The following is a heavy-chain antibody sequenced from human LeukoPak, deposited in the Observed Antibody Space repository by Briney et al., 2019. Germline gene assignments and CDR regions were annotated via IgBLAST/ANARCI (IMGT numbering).Heavy chain of an antibody. CDR3: ARGYAIDY. CDR1: GGSFSGYY. D-gene: IGHD4-17*01. V-gene: IGHV4-34*01. Sequence: SETPSLTCAVYGGSFSGYYWSWIRQPPGKGLEWIGEINHSGSTNYNPSLKSRVTISVDTSKNQFSLKLSSVTAADTAVYYCARGYAIDYWGQGTLVTVSS. J-gene: IGHJ4*02. CDR2: INHSGST.